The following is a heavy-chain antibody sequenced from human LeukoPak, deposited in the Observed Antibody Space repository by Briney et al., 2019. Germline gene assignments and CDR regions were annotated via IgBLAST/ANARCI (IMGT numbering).Heavy chain of an antibody. D-gene: IGHD5-18*01. CDR1: GGSISSYY. CDR2: IYYSGST. CDR3: AYSTTRGYSYGE. Sequence: PSETLSLTCTVSGGSISSYYWSWIRQPPGKGLEWIGYIYYSGSTNYNPSLKSRVTISVDTSKNQFSLKLSSVTAADTAVYYCAYSTTRGYSYGEWGQGTLVTFSS. J-gene: IGHJ4*02. V-gene: IGHV4-59*01.